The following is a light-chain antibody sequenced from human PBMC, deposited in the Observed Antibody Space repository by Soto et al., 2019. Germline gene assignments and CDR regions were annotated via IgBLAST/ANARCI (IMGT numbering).Light chain of an antibody. Sequence: QSALTQPASMSGSPGQSITISCTGTSSDVGGYNYVSWYQQHPGKAPKLMIYDVSNQPSGVSNRFSGSKSGNTASLTISGLQAEDEADYYCSSYTSSSTLYVFGTGTKVTVL. V-gene: IGLV2-14*01. CDR1: SSDVGGYNY. J-gene: IGLJ1*01. CDR2: DVS. CDR3: SSYTSSSTLYV.